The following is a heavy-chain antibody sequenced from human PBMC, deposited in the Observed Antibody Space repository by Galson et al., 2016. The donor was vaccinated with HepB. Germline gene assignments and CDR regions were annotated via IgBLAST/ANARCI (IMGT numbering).Heavy chain of an antibody. CDR2: IYYGGST. V-gene: IGHV4-61*05. CDR1: GGSISSSYYY. D-gene: IGHD6-6*01. Sequence: SETLSLTCTVSGGSISSSYYYWSWIRQPPGKGLEWIGYIYYGGSTNYNRSLKSRVTMSVDTSKNQFSLKLSSVTAADTAVYYCASLRIVARLGKFDPWGQGTLVTVSS. J-gene: IGHJ5*02. CDR3: ASLRIVARLGKFDP.